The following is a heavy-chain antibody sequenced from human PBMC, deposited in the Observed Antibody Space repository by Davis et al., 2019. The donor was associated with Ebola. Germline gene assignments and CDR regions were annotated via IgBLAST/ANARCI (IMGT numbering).Heavy chain of an antibody. CDR2: INSDGSST. CDR3: ARVEGMGAFDI. J-gene: IGHJ3*02. V-gene: IGHV3-74*01. Sequence: GESLKISCAASGFTFSSYWMHWVRQAPGKGLVWVSRINSDGSSTSYADSVKGRFTISRDNAKNTLYLQMNSLRAEDTVVYYCARVEGMGAFDIWGQGTMVTVSS. CDR1: GFTFSSYW.